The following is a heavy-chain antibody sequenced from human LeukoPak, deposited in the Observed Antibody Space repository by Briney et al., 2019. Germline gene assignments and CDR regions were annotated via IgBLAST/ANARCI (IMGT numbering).Heavy chain of an antibody. Sequence: SETLSLTCAVSGGSISSGSYSWSWLRQPPGTGLEWIGYIYPRGSTYYNPSPKSRVILSLGKSASQFSLNLSSVTAADTAVYYCARFSPRAMGNYLDFWGQGTLVTVSS. D-gene: IGHD7-27*01. CDR1: GGSISSGSYS. CDR2: IYPRGST. V-gene: IGHV4-30-2*01. CDR3: ARFSPRAMGNYLDF. J-gene: IGHJ4*02.